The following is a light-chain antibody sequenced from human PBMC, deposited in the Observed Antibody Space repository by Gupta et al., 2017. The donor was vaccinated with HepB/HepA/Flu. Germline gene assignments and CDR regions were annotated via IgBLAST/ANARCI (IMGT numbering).Light chain of an antibody. Sequence: QTVVTQEPSLTVSPGGTVTLTCASSTGAVTSGHYANWFQPKPGKGPMTLCYRTTSKHSWTPALVSGSLLGANAAPKLSGVEAEDEADYYCMPYTGDVGVFGGGTKITVL. V-gene: IGLV7-43*01. CDR1: TGAVTSGHY. CDR3: MPYTGDVGV. CDR2: RTT. J-gene: IGLJ3*02.